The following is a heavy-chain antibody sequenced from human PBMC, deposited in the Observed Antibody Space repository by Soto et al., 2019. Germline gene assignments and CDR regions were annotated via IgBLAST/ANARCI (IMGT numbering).Heavy chain of an antibody. J-gene: IGHJ6*02. Sequence: EVQLVESGGGLVQPGGSLRLSCLASEFTFNTYWMNWVRQAPGRGLEWVANIKDDGSDNNYVDSGKARFTIFRDNAKNSLYLQMNRLRGEDTAVYFCARDWGTPGRGSVVGYYYHYGMDVWGQGTTVTVS. V-gene: IGHV3-7*05. CDR3: ARDWGTPGRGSVVGYYYHYGMDV. CDR1: EFTFNTYW. CDR2: IKDDGSDN. D-gene: IGHD3-22*01.